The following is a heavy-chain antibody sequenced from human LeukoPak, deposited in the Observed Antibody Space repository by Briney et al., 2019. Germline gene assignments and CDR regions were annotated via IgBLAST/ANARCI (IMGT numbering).Heavy chain of an antibody. J-gene: IGHJ4*02. D-gene: IGHD5-12*01. CDR1: GYTFTSYA. Sequence: ASVKVSCKASGYTFTSYAMHWVRQAPGQRHEWMGWINAGNGNTKYSQKFQGRVTITRDTSASTAYMELSSLRSEDTAVYYCARGYGGFSYFDYWGQGTLVTVSS. CDR2: INAGNGNT. V-gene: IGHV1-3*01. CDR3: ARGYGGFSYFDY.